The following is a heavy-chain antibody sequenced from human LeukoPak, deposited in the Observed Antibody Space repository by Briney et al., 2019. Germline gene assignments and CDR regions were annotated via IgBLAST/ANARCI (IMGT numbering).Heavy chain of an antibody. CDR2: ISGYGSNT. CDR1: GYTFSSYG. CDR3: ARDAVDDLWSGYRSYYYYYMDV. Sequence: WGSVRLSCAASGYTFSSYGLSWVRQAPGKGLEWMGWISGYGSNTNYAETVKGRVTITTDTTKNTAYMEMRRLRSDDTAVYYCARDAVDDLWSGYRSYYYYYMDVWGKGTTVTVSS. V-gene: IGHV1-18*01. J-gene: IGHJ6*03. D-gene: IGHD3-3*01.